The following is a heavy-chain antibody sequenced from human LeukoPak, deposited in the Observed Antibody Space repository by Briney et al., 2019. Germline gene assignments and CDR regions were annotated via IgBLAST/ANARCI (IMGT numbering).Heavy chain of an antibody. D-gene: IGHD3-10*01. J-gene: IGHJ6*03. CDR2: IYYSGST. Sequence: SETLSLTCTVSGGSISSSSYYWGWIRQPPGKGLEWIGSIYYSGSTNYNPSLKSRVTMSVDTSKNQFSLKLSSVTAADTAVYYCARDRNTMVRGVIVKYYYYMDVWGKGTTVTISS. CDR3: ARDRNTMVRGVIVKYYYYMDV. V-gene: IGHV4-39*07. CDR1: GGSISSSSYY.